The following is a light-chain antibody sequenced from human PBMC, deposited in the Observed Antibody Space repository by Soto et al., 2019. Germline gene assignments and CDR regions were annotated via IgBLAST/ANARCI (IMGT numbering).Light chain of an antibody. J-gene: IGLJ2*01. Sequence: QSVLTQPPSVSGAPGQRVTISCTGSSSNIEAGYDVHWYQQLPGTAPKLLIYSDNNRPSGVPDRFSGSKSGASASLAITGLQAEDEADYYCQSFDSRPHVVFGGGTKVTVL. CDR1: SSNIEAGYD. V-gene: IGLV1-40*01. CDR2: SDN. CDR3: QSFDSRPHVV.